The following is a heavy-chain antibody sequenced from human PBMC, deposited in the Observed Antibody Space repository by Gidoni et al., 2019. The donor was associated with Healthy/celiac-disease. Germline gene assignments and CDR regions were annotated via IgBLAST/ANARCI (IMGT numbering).Heavy chain of an antibody. CDR1: GFTFSSYE. Sequence: VQLVESGGGLVQPGGSLRLSCAASGFTFSSYEMNWVRQAPGKGLEWVSYISSSGSTIYYADSVKGRFTISRDNAKNSLYLQMNSLRAEDTAVYYCARVSADYGEEDFDYWGQGTLVTVSS. CDR3: ARVSADYGEEDFDY. J-gene: IGHJ4*02. D-gene: IGHD4-17*01. CDR2: ISSSGSTI. V-gene: IGHV3-48*03.